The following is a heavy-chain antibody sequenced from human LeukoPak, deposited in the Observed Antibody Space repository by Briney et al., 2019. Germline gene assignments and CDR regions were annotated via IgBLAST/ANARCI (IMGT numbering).Heavy chain of an antibody. CDR1: GFTFNIYA. D-gene: IGHD4-17*01. CDR3: AKGTEALRYYYSMDV. V-gene: IGHV3-23*01. CDR2: ISGSGGNT. Sequence: GGSLRLSCAVSGFTFNIYAMSWVRQAPGKGLEWVSVISGSGGNTYYADFVKGRFTISTDKSKNTLYLQMNSLRAEDTAVDYCAKGTEALRYYYSMDVWAKGPRSPSP. J-gene: IGHJ6*02.